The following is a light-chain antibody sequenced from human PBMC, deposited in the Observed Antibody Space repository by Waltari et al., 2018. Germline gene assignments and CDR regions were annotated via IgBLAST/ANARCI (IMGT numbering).Light chain of an antibody. Sequence: EFVLTQSPGTLSLSPGERATLSCRASQSLSRSRLAWYKQKPGQAPRLLIYAASSRATGIPDRFSGSGSGTDFSLTISRVEPEDFAVYYCQQYGSSVMYTFGQGTKLEIQ. CDR2: AAS. CDR3: QQYGSSVMYT. CDR1: QSLSRSR. V-gene: IGKV3-20*01. J-gene: IGKJ2*01.